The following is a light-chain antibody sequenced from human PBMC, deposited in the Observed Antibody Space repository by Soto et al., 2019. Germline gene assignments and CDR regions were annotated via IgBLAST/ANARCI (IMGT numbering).Light chain of an antibody. CDR3: QQYHTSSIT. Sequence: DIQMTQSPSTLSASVGDRVTITCRASQTISSWLAWYQQKPGKAPTLLIYDASTLERGVPSRFSGTGSGTEFTLSIDSLQPDDFATYYCQQYHTSSITFGQGTRWRL. V-gene: IGKV1-5*01. J-gene: IGKJ5*01. CDR1: QTISSW. CDR2: DAS.